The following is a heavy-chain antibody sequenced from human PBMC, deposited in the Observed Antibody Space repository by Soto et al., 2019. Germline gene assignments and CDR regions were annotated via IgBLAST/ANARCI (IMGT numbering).Heavy chain of an antibody. Sequence: QVKLVQSGTEVKKPGASIKVSCKASGYSFATSGMTWVRQAPGQGLGWMGWISVYNGNTNYDQSLQDRVTMTKDTSTNTAYLEVRNLRSDDTAVYYCARAGQYYDASGYADWGQGTLVTVSS. D-gene: IGHD3-22*01. CDR3: ARAGQYYDASGYAD. V-gene: IGHV1-18*01. CDR2: ISVYNGNT. J-gene: IGHJ4*02. CDR1: GYSFATSG.